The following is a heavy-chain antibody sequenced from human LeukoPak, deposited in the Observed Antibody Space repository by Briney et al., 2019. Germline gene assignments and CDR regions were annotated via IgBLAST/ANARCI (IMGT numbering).Heavy chain of an antibody. D-gene: IGHD3-22*01. CDR3: ARDIGYTYYYDSSRPKKANSAFGI. CDR2: INHSGST. CDR1: GGSFSGYY. V-gene: IGHV4-34*01. J-gene: IGHJ3*02. Sequence: SETLSLTCAVYGGSFSGYYWSWIRQPPGKGLEWIGEINHSGSTNYNPSLKSRVTISVDTSKNQFSLKLSSVTAADTAVYYCARDIGYTYYYDSSRPKKANSAFGIWGQGTMVTVSS.